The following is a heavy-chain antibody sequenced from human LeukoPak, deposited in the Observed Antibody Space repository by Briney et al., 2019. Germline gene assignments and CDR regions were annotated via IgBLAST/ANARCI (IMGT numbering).Heavy chain of an antibody. D-gene: IGHD3-9*01. CDR3: ARGSNYDILTGYYPSRIYYYGMDV. Sequence: ASVKVSCKVSGYTLTELSMHWVRQAPGKGLEWMGGFDPEDGETIYAQKFQGRVTMTRNTSISTAYMELSSLRSEDTAVYYCARGSNYDILTGYYPSRIYYYGMDVWGQGTTVTVSS. CDR1: GYTLTELS. J-gene: IGHJ6*01. CDR2: FDPEDGET. V-gene: IGHV1-24*01.